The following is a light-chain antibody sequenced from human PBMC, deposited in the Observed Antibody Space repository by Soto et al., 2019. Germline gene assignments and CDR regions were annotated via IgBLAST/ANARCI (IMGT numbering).Light chain of an antibody. V-gene: IGKV3-20*01. CDR3: QQYGSSST. Sequence: EIVLTQSPGTLSLSPGERATLSCRASQSVSSYYLAWYQQKPGQAPRLLIYAASSRATGIPDRFSGSGSGTHFTLTISRLEPEDFAVYYCQQYGSSSTFGQGTQLEIK. J-gene: IGKJ2*01. CDR2: AAS. CDR1: QSVSSYY.